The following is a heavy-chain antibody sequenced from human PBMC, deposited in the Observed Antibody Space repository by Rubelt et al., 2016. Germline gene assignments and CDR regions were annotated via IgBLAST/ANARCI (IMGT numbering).Heavy chain of an antibody. CDR2: IVTIVGIA. V-gene: IGHV1-69*04. CDR1: RGTFTSYA. J-gene: IGHJ3*02. Sequence: VKLVQSGAAVKTPASSVKVSCKASRGTFTSYAISWVRQAPGHGLEWMGRIVTIVGIAKYAQKYQGRVRITADKVTGKGDMELSSLRSEETAGYYCARGTGDLDGFDIWGQGTMVTVSS. D-gene: IGHD7-27*01. CDR3: ARGTGDLDGFDI.